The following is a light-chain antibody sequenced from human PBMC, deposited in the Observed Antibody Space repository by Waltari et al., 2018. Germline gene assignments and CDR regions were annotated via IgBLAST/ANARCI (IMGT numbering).Light chain of an antibody. CDR2: TNN. CDR3: ASWDDSLSVLL. Sequence: QSVLTQPPSASGTPGQRVTISCSGSRTNIGSNYVYWYQQLSGMAPKLLIFTNNQGPSGVPDRFAGSKSGTSASLAISGLRSEDEGDYYCASWDDSLSVLLFGGGTKLTVL. CDR1: RTNIGSNY. V-gene: IGLV1-47*01. J-gene: IGLJ3*02.